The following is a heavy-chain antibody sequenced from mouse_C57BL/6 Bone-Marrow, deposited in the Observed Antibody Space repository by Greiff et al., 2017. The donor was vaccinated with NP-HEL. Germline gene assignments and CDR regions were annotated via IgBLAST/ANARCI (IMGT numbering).Heavy chain of an antibody. CDR2: INPGSGGT. CDR3: AREGQVAPFAY. D-gene: IGHD1-1*01. V-gene: IGHV1-54*01. Sequence: VQLQESGAELVRPGTSVKVSCKASGYAFTNYLIEWVKQRPGQGLEWIGVINPGSGGTNYNEKFKGKATLTADKNYSTAYMQLSSLTSEDSAVYFCAREGQVAPFAYWGQGTLVTVSA. CDR1: GYAFTNYL. J-gene: IGHJ3*01.